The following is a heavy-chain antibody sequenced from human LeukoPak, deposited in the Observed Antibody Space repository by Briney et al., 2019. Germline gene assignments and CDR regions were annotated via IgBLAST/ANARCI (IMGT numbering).Heavy chain of an antibody. CDR3: TRSNSGYYLYFFEY. Sequence: PGRSLRLSCTASGFTFNAYALSWVRQAPGKGLEWLGFIRGKAYGGTTEYAASVKGRFTISRDDCTSIAYLQMNSLKAEDTAVYFCTRSNSGYYLYFFEYWGQGTLVSVSS. CDR2: IRGKAYGGTT. D-gene: IGHD3-22*01. V-gene: IGHV3-49*04. J-gene: IGHJ4*02. CDR1: GFTFNAYA.